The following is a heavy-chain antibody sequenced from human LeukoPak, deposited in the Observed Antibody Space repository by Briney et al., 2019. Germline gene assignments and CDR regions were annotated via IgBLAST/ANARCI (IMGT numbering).Heavy chain of an antibody. D-gene: IGHD3-10*01. CDR2: IKQDGSEK. V-gene: IGHV3-7*01. J-gene: IGHJ4*02. CDR1: GFTFSSYW. CDR3: AKDRMVRGVLPDY. Sequence: PGGSLRLSCAASGFTFSSYWMSWVRQAPGKGLEWVANIKQDGSEKYYVDSVKGRFTISRDNSKNTLYLQMNSLRAEDTAVYYCAKDRMVRGVLPDYWGQGTLVTVSS.